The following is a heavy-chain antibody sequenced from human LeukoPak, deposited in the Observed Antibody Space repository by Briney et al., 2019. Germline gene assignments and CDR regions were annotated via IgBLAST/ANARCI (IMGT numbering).Heavy chain of an antibody. D-gene: IGHD3-22*01. V-gene: IGHV1-8*03. Sequence: ASVKVSCKASGYTFTSYDINWVRQATGQGLEWMGWMNPNSGNTGYAQKFQDRVTITRDRSMSTAYMELSSLRSEDTAMYYCASRITYYYDSRTKTTSEDAFDIWGQGTMVTVSS. CDR2: MNPNSGNT. J-gene: IGHJ3*02. CDR3: ASRITYYYDSRTKTTSEDAFDI. CDR1: GYTFTSYD.